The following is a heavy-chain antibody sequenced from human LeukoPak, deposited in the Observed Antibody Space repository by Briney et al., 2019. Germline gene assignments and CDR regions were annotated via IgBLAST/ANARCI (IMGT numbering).Heavy chain of an antibody. J-gene: IGHJ4*02. CDR2: ISSSSSTI. CDR3: ARDQRTQRKVGATGGFDY. CDR1: GFTFSSYS. D-gene: IGHD1-26*01. Sequence: GGSLRLSCAASGFTFSSYSMNWVRQAPGKGLEWVSYISSSSSTIYYADSVKGRFTISRDNAKNSLYLQMNSLRAEDTAVYYCARDQRTQRKVGATGGFDYWGQGTLVTVSS. V-gene: IGHV3-48*04.